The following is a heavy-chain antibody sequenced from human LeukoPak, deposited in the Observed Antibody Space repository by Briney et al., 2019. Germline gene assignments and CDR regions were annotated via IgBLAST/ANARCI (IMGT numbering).Heavy chain of an antibody. D-gene: IGHD6-19*01. J-gene: IGHJ4*02. CDR2: INPNSGGT. CDR3: ARAGYSSGSFDY. V-gene: IGHV1-2*02. CDR1: GYTFTGYY. Sequence: ASVKVSCKASGYTFTGYYMHWVRQAPGQGLEWMGWINPNSGGTNYAQKFQGRVTMTRDTSISTAYMELSSLRSEDTAVYYCARAGYSSGSFDYWGQGTLVTVSS.